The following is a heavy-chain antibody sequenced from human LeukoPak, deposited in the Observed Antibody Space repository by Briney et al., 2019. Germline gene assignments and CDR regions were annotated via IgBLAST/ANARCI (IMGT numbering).Heavy chain of an antibody. CDR2: IYTSGST. J-gene: IGHJ4*02. D-gene: IGHD5-12*01. V-gene: IGHV4-61*02. CDR1: GGSISSGSYY. Sequence: SRTLSLTCTVSGGSISSGSYYWSWIRQPAGKGLEWIGRIYTSGSTNYNPSLKSRVTISVDTSKNQFSLKLSSVTAADTAVYYCARDPSGYDFFLDYRGQGTLVTVSS. CDR3: ARDPSGYDFFLDY.